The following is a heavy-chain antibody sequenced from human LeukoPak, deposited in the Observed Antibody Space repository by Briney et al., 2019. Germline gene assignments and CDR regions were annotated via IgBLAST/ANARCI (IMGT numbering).Heavy chain of an antibody. CDR2: ISGSGGST. CDR3: AKDQVRWELLGNFDY. D-gene: IGHD1-26*01. CDR1: GFTFSSYA. Sequence: GGSLRLSCAASGFTFSSYAMSWVRQAPGKGREGVSAISGSGGSTYYADSVKGRFTISRDNSKNTLYLQMNSLRAEDTAVYYCAKDQVRWELLGNFDYWGQGTLVTVSS. J-gene: IGHJ4*02. V-gene: IGHV3-23*01.